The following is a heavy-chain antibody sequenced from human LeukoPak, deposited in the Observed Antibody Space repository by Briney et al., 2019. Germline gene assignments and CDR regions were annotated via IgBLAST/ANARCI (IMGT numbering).Heavy chain of an antibody. J-gene: IGHJ4*02. CDR3: ARRHKNNRGLFDF. CDR1: GVSVSSSTYF. Sequence: PSETLSLTCTVSGVSVSSSTYFWGWIRQPPGKGLEWIGSIYYSGSTYYSPSLKGRVTISADTSKNQFSLKLNPVTAADTAVYYCARRHKNNRGLFDFWGQGTLVTVSP. D-gene: IGHD1/OR15-1a*01. V-gene: IGHV4-39*01. CDR2: IYYSGST.